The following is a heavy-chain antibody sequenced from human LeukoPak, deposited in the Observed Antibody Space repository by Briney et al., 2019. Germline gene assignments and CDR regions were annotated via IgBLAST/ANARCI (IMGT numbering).Heavy chain of an antibody. Sequence: GGSLRLSCSASGFTFSSYAMDWVRQAPGKGLEYVSAISSNGGSTYYADSVKGRFTISRDNSKYTLYLQMSSLRAEDTAVYYCVKSEQQLGPFDYWGQGTLVTVSS. J-gene: IGHJ4*02. CDR3: VKSEQQLGPFDY. CDR2: ISSNGGST. D-gene: IGHD6-13*01. V-gene: IGHV3-64D*06. CDR1: GFTFSSYA.